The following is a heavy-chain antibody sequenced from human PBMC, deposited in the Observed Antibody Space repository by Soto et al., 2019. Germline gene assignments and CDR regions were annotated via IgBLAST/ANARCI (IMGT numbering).Heavy chain of an antibody. J-gene: IGHJ5*02. D-gene: IGHD1-26*01. CDR3: TRDFSGNYYSNWFDP. CDR2: IIPMYGRT. CDR1: GGTFRSDA. V-gene: IGHV1-69*15. Sequence: QVQLVQSGAEVMKPGSSVKVSCKTFGGTFRSDALHWVRQAPGQGLEWMGRIIPMYGRTNYAQRFQGRVTIXXDXSXXTAYMEVSSLRSEDTALYYCTRDFSGNYYSNWFDPWGQGTLVTVSS.